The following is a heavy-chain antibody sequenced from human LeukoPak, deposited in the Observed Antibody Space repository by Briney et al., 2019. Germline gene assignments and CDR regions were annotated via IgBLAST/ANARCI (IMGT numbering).Heavy chain of an antibody. CDR1: GYSISSTYY. CDR3: ARVMGVQTFLDLYYFDY. Sequence: SETLSLTCNVSGYSISSTYYWAWIRQSPGKGLEWIGSIDDGGSTSYNPSLRSRVAVSVDASKNQFSLNLTSVTAADTAVYYCARVMGVQTFLDLYYFDYWGQGTLVTVSS. CDR2: IDDGGST. D-gene: IGHD1-1*01. J-gene: IGHJ4*02. V-gene: IGHV4-38-2*02.